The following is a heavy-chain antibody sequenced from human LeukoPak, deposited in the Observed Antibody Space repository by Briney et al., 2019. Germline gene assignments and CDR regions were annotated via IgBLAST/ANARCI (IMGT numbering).Heavy chain of an antibody. D-gene: IGHD2-15*01. CDR2: IYYSGST. J-gene: IGHJ5*02. CDR1: GGSISGYY. V-gene: IGHV4-59*01. CDR3: ARAVVVAATVKWFDP. Sequence: PSETLSLTCTVSGGSISGYYWSWRRQSPGKGLEWIGYIYYSGSTNYNPSLKSRVTMSVDTSKNHISLKVSSVTAADTAVYYCARAVVVAATVKWFDPWGQGTLVTVSS.